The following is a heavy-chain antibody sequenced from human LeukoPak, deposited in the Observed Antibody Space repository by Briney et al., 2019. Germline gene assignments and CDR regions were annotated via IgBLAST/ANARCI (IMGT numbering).Heavy chain of an antibody. CDR3: ARVTGYVMEDYFDY. V-gene: IGHV4-39*07. CDR1: GGSISSSSYY. Sequence: PSETLSLTCTVSGGSISSSSYYRGWIRQPPGKGLEWIGSIYYSGSTYYNPSLKSRVTISVDTSKNQFSLKLSSVTAADTAVYYCARVTGYVMEDYFDYWGQGTLVTVSS. D-gene: IGHD6-13*01. J-gene: IGHJ4*02. CDR2: IYYSGST.